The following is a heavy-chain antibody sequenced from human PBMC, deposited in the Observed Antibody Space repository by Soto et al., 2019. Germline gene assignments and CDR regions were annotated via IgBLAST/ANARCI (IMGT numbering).Heavy chain of an antibody. CDR1: GGTFNSYD. D-gene: IGHD3-22*01. V-gene: IGHV1-69*01. J-gene: IGHJ5*02. CDR2: IIPIVETP. Sequence: QVQLVQSGAEVKKPGSSMKVSCKASGGTFNSYDINWVRQAPGQGLEWMGGIIPIVETPKYAQKFQGRVTITADESTNTVYMELSSLRSEDTAMYYCARLSRPKYYDTSGLFKDNWFDPWGQGTLVTVSS. CDR3: ARLSRPKYYDTSGLFKDNWFDP.